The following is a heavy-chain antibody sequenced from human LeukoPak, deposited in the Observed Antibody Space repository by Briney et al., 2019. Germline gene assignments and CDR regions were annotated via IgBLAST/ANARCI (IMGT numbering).Heavy chain of an antibody. CDR2: ISGSGGST. V-gene: IGHV3-23*01. D-gene: IGHD3-9*01. CDR3: VRDKESRYFDS. J-gene: IGHJ4*02. CDR1: GFTFSSYA. Sequence: PGGSLRLSCAAPGFTFSSYAMSWVRQAPGKGLEWVSAISGSGGSTYYADSVKGRFTISRDNSKNTLYLQMNSLRAEDTAVYYCVRDKESRYFDSWGQGTLVTVSS.